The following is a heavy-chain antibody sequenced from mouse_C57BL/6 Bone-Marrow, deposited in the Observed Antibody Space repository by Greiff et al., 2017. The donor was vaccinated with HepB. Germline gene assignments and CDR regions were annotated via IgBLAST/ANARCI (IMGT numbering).Heavy chain of an antibody. CDR2: ISDGGSYT. CDR1: GFTFSSYA. CDR3: ARDGYYWWYFDV. J-gene: IGHJ1*03. V-gene: IGHV5-4*01. D-gene: IGHD2-3*01. Sequence: EVQGVESGGGLVKPGGSLKLSCAASGFTFSSYAMSWVRQTPEKRLAWVATISDGGSYTYYPDNVKGRFTISRDNAKNNLYLQMSHLKSEDTAMYYCARDGYYWWYFDVWGTGTTVTVSS.